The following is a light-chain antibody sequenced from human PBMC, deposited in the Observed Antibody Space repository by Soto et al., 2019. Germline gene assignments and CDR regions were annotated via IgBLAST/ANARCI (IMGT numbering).Light chain of an antibody. Sequence: QSALTQPASVSGSPGQSITISCTGTSSDVGAYNYVSWYQHHPGKAPKLIIYEVVNRPSGISNRFSGSKSGNTASLAIAALQAEDEADYYCSSYTDSNTVLFGGGTKLTVL. CDR3: SSYTDSNTVL. CDR2: EVV. CDR1: SSDVGAYNY. J-gene: IGLJ2*01. V-gene: IGLV2-14*01.